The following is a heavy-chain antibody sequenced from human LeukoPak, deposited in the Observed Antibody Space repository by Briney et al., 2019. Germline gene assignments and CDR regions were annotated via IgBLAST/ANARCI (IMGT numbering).Heavy chain of an antibody. D-gene: IGHD6-13*01. CDR1: GGSISSYY. V-gene: IGHV4-59*01. J-gene: IGHJ4*02. Sequence: SETLSLTCTVSGGSISSYYWSWIRQPPGKGLEWIGYIYYSGSTNYNPSLKSRVTLSVDPSKNQFSLKLSSVTAADTAVYYCATLYSSSWTLDYWGQGTLVTVSS. CDR2: IYYSGST. CDR3: ATLYSSSWTLDY.